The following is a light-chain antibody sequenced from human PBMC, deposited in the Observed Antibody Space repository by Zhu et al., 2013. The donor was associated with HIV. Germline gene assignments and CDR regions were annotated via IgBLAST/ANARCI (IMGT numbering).Light chain of an antibody. Sequence: EIVMTQSPATLSVSPGERATLSCRASQSVSSNLAWYQQKPGQASRLLIYGASTRATGIPARFSGSGSGTEFTLTISSLQPDDFATYYCQQYNSYPWTFGQGTKVEIK. CDR2: GAS. CDR1: QSVSSN. V-gene: IGKV3-15*01. CDR3: QQYNSYPWT. J-gene: IGKJ1*01.